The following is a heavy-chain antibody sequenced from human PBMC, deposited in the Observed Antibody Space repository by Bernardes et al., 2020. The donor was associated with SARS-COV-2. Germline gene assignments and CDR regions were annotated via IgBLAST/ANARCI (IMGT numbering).Heavy chain of an antibody. CDR1: GGSISSYY. CDR2: IYYSGST. V-gene: IGHV4-59*08. D-gene: IGHD3-3*01. CDR3: ASYDFWSGYYFY. Sequence: SETLSLTCTVSGGSISSYYWSWIRQPPGQGLEWIGYIYYSGSTNYNPSLKSRVTISVDTSKNQFSLKLSSVTAADTAVYYCASYDFWSGYYFYWGQGTLVTVSS. J-gene: IGHJ4*02.